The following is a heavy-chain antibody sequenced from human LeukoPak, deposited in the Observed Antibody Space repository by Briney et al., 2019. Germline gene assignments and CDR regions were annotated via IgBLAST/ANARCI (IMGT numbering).Heavy chain of an antibody. CDR1: GYSFTNYW. J-gene: IGHJ4*02. V-gene: IGHV5-51*01. Sequence: GESLKISCKGFGYSFTNYWIGWVRQMPGKGLEWMGIIHPSDSDTRYSPSFQGQVTISADKSITTAYLQRSRLKASDTAIYYCARGISAAAVTKFDYWGRGTLVTVSS. D-gene: IGHD6-13*01. CDR3: ARGISAAAVTKFDY. CDR2: IHPSDSDT.